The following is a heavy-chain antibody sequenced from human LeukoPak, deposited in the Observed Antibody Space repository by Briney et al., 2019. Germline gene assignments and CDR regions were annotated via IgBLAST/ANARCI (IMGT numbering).Heavy chain of an antibody. D-gene: IGHD2-2*01. CDR1: GYTFTGYY. V-gene: IGHV1-2*02. Sequence: ASVKVSCKASGYTFTGYYMHWVRQAPGQGLEWMGWINPNSGGTNYAQKFQGRVTMTRDTSISTAYMELSRLRSDDTAVYYCARGSSYCSSTSCHLFAFDIWGQGTMVTVSS. CDR3: ARGSSYCSSTSCHLFAFDI. CDR2: INPNSGGT. J-gene: IGHJ3*02.